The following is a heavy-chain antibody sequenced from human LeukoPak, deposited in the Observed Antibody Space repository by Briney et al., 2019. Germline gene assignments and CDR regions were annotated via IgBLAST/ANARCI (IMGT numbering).Heavy chain of an antibody. CDR3: ARDCSGGSCYSPY. CDR2: IYHSGST. J-gene: IGHJ4*02. V-gene: IGHV4-38-2*02. Sequence: PSETLSLTCTVSGYSISSGYYWGWIPQPPGKGLEWIGSIYHSGSTYYNPSLKSRVTISVDTSKNQFSLKLSSVTAADTAVYYCARDCSGGSCYSPYWGQGTLVTVSS. D-gene: IGHD2-15*01. CDR1: GYSISSGYY.